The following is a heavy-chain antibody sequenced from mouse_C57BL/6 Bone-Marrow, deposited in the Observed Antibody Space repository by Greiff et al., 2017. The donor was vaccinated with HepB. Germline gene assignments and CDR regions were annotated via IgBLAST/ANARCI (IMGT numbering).Heavy chain of an antibody. J-gene: IGHJ4*01. V-gene: IGHV1-81*01. CDR3: ARENDGYYHYYYAMDY. D-gene: IGHD2-3*01. CDR1: GYTFTSYG. Sequence: QVQLQQSGAELARPGASVKLSCKASGYTFTSYGISWVKQRTGQGLEWIGEIYPRSGNTYYNEKFKGKATLTADKSSSTAYMELRSLTSEDSAVYFCARENDGYYHYYYAMDYWGQGTSVTVSS. CDR2: IYPRSGNT.